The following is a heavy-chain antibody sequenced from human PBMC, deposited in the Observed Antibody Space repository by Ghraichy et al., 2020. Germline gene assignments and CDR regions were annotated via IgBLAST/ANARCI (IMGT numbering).Heavy chain of an antibody. Sequence: GSLSLTCTVSGGSISSYYWSWIRQPPGKGLEWIGYIYYSGTTNYNPSLKSRVTISVDTSKNQFSLKLTSVTAADTAVYYCARGGSYGGNFNYWGQGTLVTVSS. V-gene: IGHV4-59*01. D-gene: IGHD4-23*01. CDR2: IYYSGTT. J-gene: IGHJ4*02. CDR1: GGSISSYY. CDR3: ARGGSYGGNFNY.